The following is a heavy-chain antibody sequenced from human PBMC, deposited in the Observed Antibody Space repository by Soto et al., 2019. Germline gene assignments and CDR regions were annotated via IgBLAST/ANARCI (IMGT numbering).Heavy chain of an antibody. CDR2: IFYSGRT. V-gene: IGHV4-31*03. Sequence: QVQLQESGPGLVKPSQTLSLTCTVSGGSVRSGGYYWSWIRQHPGKGLEWIGYIFYSGRTYYNPSLKTRVTISLDTSKNQFSLKLSSVTAADTAVYYCARVRSSTYYYYYYMDVWGKGTTVTVSS. D-gene: IGHD2-2*01. CDR1: GGSVRSGGYY. J-gene: IGHJ6*03. CDR3: ARVRSSTYYYYYYMDV.